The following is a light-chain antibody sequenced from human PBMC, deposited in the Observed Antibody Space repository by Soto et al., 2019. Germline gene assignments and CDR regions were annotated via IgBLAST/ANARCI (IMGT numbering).Light chain of an antibody. J-gene: IGLJ3*02. CDR1: SSDVGGYNY. Sequence: QSVLTQPASVSGSPGQSITISCTGTSSDVGGYNYVSWYQQHPGKAPKLMIYEVSNRPSGVSIRFSGSKSGNTASLNFAWLQAADEADYYCSSFTSINTWVFGGGTKLTVL. V-gene: IGLV2-14*01. CDR3: SSFTSINTWV. CDR2: EVS.